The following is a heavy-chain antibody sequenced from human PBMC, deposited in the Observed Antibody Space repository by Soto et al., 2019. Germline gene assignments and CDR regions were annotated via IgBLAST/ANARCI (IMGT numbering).Heavy chain of an antibody. J-gene: IGHJ4*02. CDR1: GYTFTSYA. CDR2: INVGNGNT. Sequence: ASVKVSCKASGYTFTSYAMHWVRQAPGQRLEWMGWINVGNGNTKYSQKFQGRVTITRDTSASTAYMELSSLRSEDTTVYYCARNPIGGVVYDYWGQGTLVTVS. V-gene: IGHV1-3*01. CDR3: ARNPIGGVVYDY. D-gene: IGHD3-16*01.